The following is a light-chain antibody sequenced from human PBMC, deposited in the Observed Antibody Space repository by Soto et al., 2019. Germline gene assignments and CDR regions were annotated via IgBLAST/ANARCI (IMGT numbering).Light chain of an antibody. CDR3: SSYTSSSTLV. CDR2: DVS. V-gene: IGLV2-14*01. J-gene: IGLJ1*01. CDR1: SSDVGGYNY. Sequence: QAVVTQPASVSGSPGQSITISCTGTSSDVGGYNYVSWYQQHPGKAPKLMIYDVSNRPSGVSNRFSGSKSGNTASLTISGLQAEDEADYYCSSYTSSSTLVFGTGTKLNVL.